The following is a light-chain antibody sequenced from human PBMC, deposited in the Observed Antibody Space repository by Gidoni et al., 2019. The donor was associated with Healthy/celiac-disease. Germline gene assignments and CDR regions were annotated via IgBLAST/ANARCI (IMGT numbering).Light chain of an antibody. J-gene: IGKJ4*01. CDR3: QQSYSTLLT. Sequence: DIQMIPSPSSLSASVGDRVPITCRASQSISSYLNWYQQKPGKAPKRLIYAASSLQSGVPSRFSGSGSGTDFTLTISSLQPEDFATYYCQQSYSTLLTFGGGTKVEIK. CDR2: AAS. CDR1: QSISSY. V-gene: IGKV1-39*01.